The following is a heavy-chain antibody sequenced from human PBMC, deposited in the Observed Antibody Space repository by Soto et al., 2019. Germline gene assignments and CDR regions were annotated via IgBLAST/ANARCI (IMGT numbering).Heavy chain of an antibody. CDR1: GFTFDDYA. V-gene: IGHV3-9*01. J-gene: IGHJ4*02. CDR2: ISWNGGSI. Sequence: EVQLVESGGGLVQPGRSLRLSCAASGFTFDDYAMHWVRQAPGKGLEWVSGISWNGGSIGYADSVKGRFTISRDNAKNALYLQMNSLRAEDTALYYCAKGKRTVGAADYWGQGTLVTVSS. D-gene: IGHD1-26*01. CDR3: AKGKRTVGAADY.